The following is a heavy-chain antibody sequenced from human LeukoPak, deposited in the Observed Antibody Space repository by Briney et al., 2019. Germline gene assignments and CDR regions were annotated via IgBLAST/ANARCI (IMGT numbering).Heavy chain of an antibody. CDR3: ARGIRRGYSYGSLSY. J-gene: IGHJ4*02. CDR1: GGTFSSYA. D-gene: IGHD5-18*01. Sequence: GASVKVSCKASGGTFSSYAISWVRQAPGQGLEWMGGIIPIFGTANYAQKFQGRVTITADESTSTAYMELSSLRSEDTAVYYCARGIRRGYSYGSLSYWGQGTLVTVSS. CDR2: IIPIFGTA. V-gene: IGHV1-69*13.